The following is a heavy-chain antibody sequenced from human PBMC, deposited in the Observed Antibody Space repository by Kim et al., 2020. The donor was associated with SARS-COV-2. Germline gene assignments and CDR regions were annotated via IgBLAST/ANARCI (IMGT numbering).Heavy chain of an antibody. CDR1: GGSISSYY. D-gene: IGHD3-9*01. CDR2: IYYSGST. CDR3: AREKLRYFDWSTRGGAFDI. V-gene: IGHV4-59*13. J-gene: IGHJ3*02. Sequence: SETLSLTCTVSGGSISSYYWSWIRQPPGKGLEWIGYIYYSGSTNYNPSLKSRVTISVDTSKNQFSLKLSSVTAADTAVYYCAREKLRYFDWSTRGGAFDIWGQGTMVTVSS.